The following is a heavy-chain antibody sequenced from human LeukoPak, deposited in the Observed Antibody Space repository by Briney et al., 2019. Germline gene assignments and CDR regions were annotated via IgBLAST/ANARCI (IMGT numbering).Heavy chain of an antibody. J-gene: IGHJ6*02. CDR1: GGTFSSYA. Sequence: GASVTVSCKASGGTFSSYAISWVRQAPGQGLEGMGGIIPIFGTANYAQRFQGRVTMTRDRSTNTVYMELSSLKSEETAVYYCARDSEDSPSNDRKWVRVRGPYDGMDVWGQGTTVTVSS. CDR2: IIPIFGTA. V-gene: IGHV1-69*05. D-gene: IGHD3-10*01. CDR3: ARDSEDSPSNDRKWVRVRGPYDGMDV.